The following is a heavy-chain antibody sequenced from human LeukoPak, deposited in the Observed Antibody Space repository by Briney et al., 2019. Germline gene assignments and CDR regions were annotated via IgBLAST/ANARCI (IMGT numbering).Heavy chain of an antibody. CDR3: ARAGPPHYYFDY. CDR1: GFTFSSYW. Sequence: LAGGSLRLSCAASGFTFSSYWMHWVRQAPGKGLVWVSRVNFDGSSTKYADSVKGRFTISRDNAKNTLYLQMNSLRAEDTAVYYCARAGPPHYYFDYWGQGTLVTVSS. V-gene: IGHV3-74*03. J-gene: IGHJ4*02. CDR2: VNFDGSST.